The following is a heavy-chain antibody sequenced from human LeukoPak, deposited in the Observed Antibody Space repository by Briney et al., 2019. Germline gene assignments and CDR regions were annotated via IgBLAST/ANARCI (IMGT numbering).Heavy chain of an antibody. D-gene: IGHD3-22*01. CDR1: GYTFTDYA. CDR2: ISAYNGNT. Sequence: ASVKVSCKASGYTFTDYAMHWVRQAPGQGLEWMGWISAYNGNTNYAQKLQGRVTMTTDTSTSTAYMELRSLRSDDTAVYYCARDRYYDSSGYPDYWGQGTLVTVSS. V-gene: IGHV1-18*01. J-gene: IGHJ4*02. CDR3: ARDRYYDSSGYPDY.